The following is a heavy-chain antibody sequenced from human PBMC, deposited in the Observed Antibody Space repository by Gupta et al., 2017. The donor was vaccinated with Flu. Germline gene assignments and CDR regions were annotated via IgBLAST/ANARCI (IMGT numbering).Heavy chain of an antibody. Sequence: EVQLVESWGGLVQPGGSLRLSCAASGFPFSSYWMSWVRQAPGKGLEWVGNIKQDGSEKYYVDSVKGRFTISRDNAKNSLYLQMNSLRAEDTAVYYCARDWDYDILTYGMDVWGQGTTVTVSS. CDR3: ARDWDYDILTYGMDV. V-gene: IGHV3-7*01. CDR1: GFPFSSYW. J-gene: IGHJ6*02. CDR2: IKQDGSEK. D-gene: IGHD3-9*01.